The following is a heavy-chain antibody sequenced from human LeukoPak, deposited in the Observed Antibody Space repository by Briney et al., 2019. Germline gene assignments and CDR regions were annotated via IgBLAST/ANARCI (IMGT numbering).Heavy chain of an antibody. CDR1: GYTFTSYY. V-gene: IGHV1-46*01. D-gene: IGHD5-12*01. CDR2: INPSGGST. J-gene: IGHJ3*02. CDR3: ARDQAATLDAFDI. Sequence: GASAKVSCKASGYTFTSYYMHWVRQAPGQGLEWMGIINPSGGSTSYAQKFQGRVTMTRDMSTSTVYMELSSLRSEDTAVYYCARDQAATLDAFDIWGQGTMVTVSS.